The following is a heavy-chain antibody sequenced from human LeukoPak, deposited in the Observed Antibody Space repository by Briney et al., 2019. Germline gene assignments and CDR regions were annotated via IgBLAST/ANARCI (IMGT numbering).Heavy chain of an antibody. V-gene: IGHV3-23*01. D-gene: IGHD3-9*01. Sequence: PGGSLRLSCAASGFTFSSSVMSWVRQAPGKGLEWVSGISGSGSSKYYADSVKGGFNISRENNKNTLYLQMNSLRADDTAVYYCAKYIVDIFTGFYYSGQGTLVTVSS. CDR3: AKYIVDIFTGFYY. CDR1: GFTFSSSV. CDR2: ISGSGSSK. J-gene: IGHJ4*02.